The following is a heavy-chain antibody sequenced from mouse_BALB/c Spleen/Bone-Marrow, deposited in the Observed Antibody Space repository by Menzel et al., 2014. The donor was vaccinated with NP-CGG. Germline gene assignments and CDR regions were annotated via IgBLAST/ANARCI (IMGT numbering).Heavy chain of an antibody. CDR2: INPGSGGT. V-gene: IGHV1-54*01. CDR3: AREWTADTTSY. J-gene: IGHJ2*01. D-gene: IGHD3-3*01. Sequence: QVQLQQSGAELVRPGTSVKVSCKASGYAFTNYLIERVKQRPGQGLEWIGVINPGSGGTNYNEKFKGKATLTADKSSSTAYMQLSSQTSDVSAVYFCAREWTADTTSYWGQGTTLTVSS. CDR1: GYAFTNYL.